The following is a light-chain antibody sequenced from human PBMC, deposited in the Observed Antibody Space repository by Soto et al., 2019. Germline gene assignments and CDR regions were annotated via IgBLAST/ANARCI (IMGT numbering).Light chain of an antibody. Sequence: SYELTQPPSVSVAPEKTATITCGGNNIGNKRVHWYRQKPGQAPVLVISYDSDRPSGIPERFSCSNSGNTATLTISRVEDGDEADYYCQVWDIMTDNYVFGPGTKLTVL. CDR2: YDS. J-gene: IGLJ1*01. CDR3: QVWDIMTDNYV. CDR1: NIGNKR. V-gene: IGLV3-21*04.